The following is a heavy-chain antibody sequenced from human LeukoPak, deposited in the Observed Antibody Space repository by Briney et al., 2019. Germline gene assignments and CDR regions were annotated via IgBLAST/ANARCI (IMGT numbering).Heavy chain of an antibody. Sequence: PGGSLRLSCAASGFTFSSYWMHWVRQAPGKGLGWVSRINSDGSSRTYADSVKGRFTISRDNAKNTLSLQMNSLRTEDTAVYSCAREVCIGGSCSVFDYWGQGTLVTVSS. CDR2: INSDGSSR. J-gene: IGHJ4*02. V-gene: IGHV3-74*01. CDR1: GFTFSSYW. D-gene: IGHD2-15*01. CDR3: AREVCIGGSCSVFDY.